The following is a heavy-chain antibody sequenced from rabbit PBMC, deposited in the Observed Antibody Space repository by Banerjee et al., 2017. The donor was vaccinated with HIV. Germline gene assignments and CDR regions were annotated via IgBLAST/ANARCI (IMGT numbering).Heavy chain of an antibody. CDR3: ARDLAGVIGWNFGL. CDR1: GFSLSNKYV. CDR2: IYAGSGGSP. V-gene: IGHV1S45*01. J-gene: IGHJ4*01. D-gene: IGHD4-1*01. Sequence: QEQLEESGGGLVQPGESLTLTCKASGFSLSNKYVMCWVRQAPGKGLEWIACIYAGSGGSPYYASWAKGRFTISKTSSTTVTLQMTSLTAADTATYFCARDLAGVIGWNFGLWGPGTLVTVS.